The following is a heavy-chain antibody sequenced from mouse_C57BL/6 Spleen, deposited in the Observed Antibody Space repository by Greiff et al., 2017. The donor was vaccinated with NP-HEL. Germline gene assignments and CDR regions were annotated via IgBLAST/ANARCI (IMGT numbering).Heavy chain of an antibody. CDR3: ARRTYSSRRNYFDY. Sequence: QVQLQQSGAELVKPGASVKISCKASGYAFSSYWMNWVKQRPGKGLEWIGQIYPGDGDTNYNGKFKGKATLTADKSSSTAYMQLSSLTSEDSAVYFCARRTYSSRRNYFDYWGQGTTLTFSS. CDR2: IYPGDGDT. V-gene: IGHV1-80*01. J-gene: IGHJ2*01. D-gene: IGHD1-1*01. CDR1: GYAFSSYW.